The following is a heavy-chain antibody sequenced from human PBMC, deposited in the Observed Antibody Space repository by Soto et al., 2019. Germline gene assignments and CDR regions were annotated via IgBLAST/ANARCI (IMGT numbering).Heavy chain of an antibody. V-gene: IGHV3-23*01. J-gene: IGHJ5*02. Sequence: PGGSLRLSCAASEFIFPTYAMTWVRQAPGKGLEWVSSISGSTDDTFYADSVKGRFTISRDNSKNTLFLQMNSLRAEDTAVYYCAKEVFGVVAGSGLDTWSQGTLVTVSS. D-gene: IGHD2-15*01. CDR3: AKEVFGVVAGSGLDT. CDR2: ISGSTDDT. CDR1: EFIFPTYA.